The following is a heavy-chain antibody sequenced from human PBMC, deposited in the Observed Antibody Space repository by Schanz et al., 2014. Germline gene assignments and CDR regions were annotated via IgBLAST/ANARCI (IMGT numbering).Heavy chain of an antibody. V-gene: IGHV3-30*02. CDR3: AKEDRTHSSDYVY. J-gene: IGHJ4*02. CDR2: IRYDGSSK. CDR1: GFTFSSYS. D-gene: IGHD3-22*01. Sequence: QVQLVESGGDVVQPGRSLRLSCAASGFTFSSYSMPGVRQAPGKGLEWVAFIRYDGSSKYYADSVRGRFTISRDDSKNTLYLQMNSLRPEDTAVYYCAKEDRTHSSDYVYWGQGTLVTVSS.